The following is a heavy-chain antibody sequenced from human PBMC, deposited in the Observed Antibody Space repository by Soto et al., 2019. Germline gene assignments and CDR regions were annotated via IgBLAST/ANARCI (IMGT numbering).Heavy chain of an antibody. V-gene: IGHV1-69*09. J-gene: IGHJ4*02. CDR1: GGTFVRHV. Sequence: QVQLVQSGAEVKKPGSSVKVSCKTSGGTFVRHVISWVRQAPGQGPEWTGKINPLSGIPNYAQKFQDRVTFTADTDSSTAYMELSSLRSDDTAVYYCATPACAATWCSPSHNLDHWGQGTLVTVSS. CDR2: INPLSGIP. D-gene: IGHD2-2*01. CDR3: ATPACAATWCSPSHNLDH.